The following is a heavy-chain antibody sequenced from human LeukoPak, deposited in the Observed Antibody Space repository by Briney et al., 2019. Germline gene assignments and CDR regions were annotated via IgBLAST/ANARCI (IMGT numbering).Heavy chain of an antibody. CDR1: GGSISSYY. V-gene: IGHV4-59*01. J-gene: IGHJ5*02. CDR2: IYYSGST. CDR3: ARYISMVRGAGFDP. Sequence: SETLSLTCNVSGGSISSYYWSWIRQPPGKGLEWIGYIYYSGSTNYNPSLKSRVTISVDTSKNQFSLKLSSVTAADTAVYYCARYISMVRGAGFDPWGQGTLVTVSS. D-gene: IGHD3-10*01.